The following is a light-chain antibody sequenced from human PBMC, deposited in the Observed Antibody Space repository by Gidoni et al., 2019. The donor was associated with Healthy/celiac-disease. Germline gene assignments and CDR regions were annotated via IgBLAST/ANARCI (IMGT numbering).Light chain of an antibody. Sequence: EIVLTQSPGTLSLSPGERATLSCRASQSVSSSYLAWYQQKPGQAPQLLIYGASSRATGIPDRFSGSGSGTDFTLTISRLEPEDFAVYYCQQYGSSPKLTFGGGTKVEIK. V-gene: IGKV3-20*01. CDR1: QSVSSSY. CDR2: GAS. J-gene: IGKJ4*01. CDR3: QQYGSSPKLT.